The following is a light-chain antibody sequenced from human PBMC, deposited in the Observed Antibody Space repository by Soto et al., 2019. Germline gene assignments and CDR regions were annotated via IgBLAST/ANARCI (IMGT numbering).Light chain of an antibody. CDR2: DVS. V-gene: IGLV2-14*01. J-gene: IGLJ2*01. CDR3: SSFTSSSTVV. Sequence: QSALTQPASVSGSRGQSITISCTGTSSDVGGYNYVSWYQQHPGKVPKLMIYDVSIRPSGVSSRFSGSKSGNTASLTISGLQAEDEADYYCSSFTSSSTVVFGGGTKVTVL. CDR1: SSDVGGYNY.